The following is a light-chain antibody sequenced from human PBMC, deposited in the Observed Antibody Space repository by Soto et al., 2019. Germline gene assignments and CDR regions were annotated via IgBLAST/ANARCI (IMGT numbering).Light chain of an antibody. CDR1: QGLRNY. CDR3: QKYNSAHRT. Sequence: DVQMTQSPSSLSASVGDRVTITCRASQGLRNYLAWYQQKPGKVPKLLFYAASTLQSGAPSRFSGSGSGTDFSLTISILQPEDAATHYWQKYNSAHRTFGEGTKVEIK. J-gene: IGKJ1*01. CDR2: AAS. V-gene: IGKV1-27*01.